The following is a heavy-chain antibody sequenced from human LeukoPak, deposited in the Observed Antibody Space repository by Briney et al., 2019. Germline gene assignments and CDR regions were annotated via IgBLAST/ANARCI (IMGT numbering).Heavy chain of an antibody. Sequence: SETLSLTCTVSGASISSYYWSWLRQPPGKGLEWIAFMYYSGSTNYNPSLKSRVTISLDKTKNKCSLKLRYVSAADTAVYYCARRSISGNSWDYFDYWGQGTLVTVSS. V-gene: IGHV4-59*08. D-gene: IGHD4-23*01. CDR2: MYYSGST. J-gene: IGHJ4*02. CDR3: ARRSISGNSWDYFDY. CDR1: GASISSYY.